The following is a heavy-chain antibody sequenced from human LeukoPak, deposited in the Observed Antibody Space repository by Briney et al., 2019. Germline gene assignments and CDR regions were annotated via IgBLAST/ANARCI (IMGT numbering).Heavy chain of an antibody. CDR3: ARWVGSAGRFDN. Sequence: SQTLSLTCAISGDSVSSNSAVWSWNRQSPSRGLEWLGRTYYRSQWYSEYAVYVRGRITINSNTSKNQFSLHLNSVTPDDTAVYYCARWVGSAGRFDNWGQGSLVTVSS. CDR2: TYYRSQWYS. CDR1: GDSVSSNSAV. D-gene: IGHD1-26*01. V-gene: IGHV6-1*01. J-gene: IGHJ4*02.